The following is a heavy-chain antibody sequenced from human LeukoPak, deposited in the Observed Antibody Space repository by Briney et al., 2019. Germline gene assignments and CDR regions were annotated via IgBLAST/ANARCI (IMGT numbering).Heavy chain of an antibody. Sequence: SETLSLTCAVYGGSFSGYYWSWIRQPPGKGLEWIGEINHSGSTNYNPSLKSRVTISVDTSKNQFSLKLSSVTAADTAVCYCARVGGRFRLRLGELSSDYWGQGTLVTVSS. V-gene: IGHV4-34*01. J-gene: IGHJ4*02. CDR2: INHSGST. CDR3: ARVGGRFRLRLGELSSDY. CDR1: GGSFSGYY. D-gene: IGHD3-16*02.